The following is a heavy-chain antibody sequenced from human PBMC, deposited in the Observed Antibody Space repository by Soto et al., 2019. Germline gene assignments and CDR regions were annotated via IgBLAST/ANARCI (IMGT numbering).Heavy chain of an antibody. V-gene: IGHV1-69*12. CDR2: TIPTFGTA. J-gene: IGHJ4*02. CDR3: AGAKTTPSCYAG. D-gene: IGHD2-2*01. Sequence: QVQLVQSGAEVKKPGSSVKVSSKASGGTFSSYAISWVQQAPGQGLEWMGGTIPTFGTANYAQKFQGRVTITADESTSTAYMELSSLRSEDTAVYYCAGAKTTPSCYAGWGQGTLVTVSS. CDR1: GGTFSSYA.